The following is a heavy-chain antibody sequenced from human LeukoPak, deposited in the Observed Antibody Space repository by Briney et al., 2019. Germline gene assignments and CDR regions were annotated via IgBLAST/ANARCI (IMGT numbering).Heavy chain of an antibody. CDR2: IYYSGST. D-gene: IGHD2-15*01. Sequence: SETLSLTCTVSGGSISSSSYYWGWIRQPPGKGLEWIGYIYYSGSTNYNPSLKSRVTISVDTSKNQFSLKLSSVTAADTAVYYCARHYCSGGSCYPDYWGQGTLVTVSS. CDR1: GGSISSSSYY. CDR3: ARHYCSGGSCYPDY. J-gene: IGHJ4*02. V-gene: IGHV4-61*05.